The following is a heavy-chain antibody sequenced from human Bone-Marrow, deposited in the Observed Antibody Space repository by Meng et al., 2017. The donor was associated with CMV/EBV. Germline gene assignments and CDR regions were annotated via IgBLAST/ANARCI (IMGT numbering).Heavy chain of an antibody. CDR2: TYYRSKWYN. D-gene: IGHD6-19*01. Sequence: SCAISGDSVSSNSAAWNWIRQSPSRGLEWLGRTYYRSKWYNDYAVSVKSRITINPDTSKNQFSLQLNSVTPEDTAVYYCARDSSRRKTGYSSGWSAPYYFDYWGQGNLVTVSS. V-gene: IGHV6-1*01. CDR3: ARDSSRRKTGYSSGWSAPYYFDY. J-gene: IGHJ4*02. CDR1: GDSVSSNSAA.